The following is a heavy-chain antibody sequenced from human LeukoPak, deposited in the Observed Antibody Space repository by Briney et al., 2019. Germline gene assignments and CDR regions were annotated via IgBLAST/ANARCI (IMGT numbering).Heavy chain of an antibody. Sequence: ASVKVSCKASGYTFTSYYMHWVRQAPGQGLEWMGIINPSGGSTSYAQKFQGRVTMTRDTSTSTVYMELSSLRSEDTAVYYCASGHYGSGSYLPFDYWGQGTLVTVSS. J-gene: IGHJ4*02. CDR1: GYTFTSYY. D-gene: IGHD3-10*01. CDR3: ASGHYGSGSYLPFDY. CDR2: INPSGGST. V-gene: IGHV1-46*01.